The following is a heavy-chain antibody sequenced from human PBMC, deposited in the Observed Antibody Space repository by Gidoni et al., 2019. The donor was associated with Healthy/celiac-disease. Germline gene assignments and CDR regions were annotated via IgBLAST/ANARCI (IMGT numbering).Heavy chain of an antibody. Sequence: QVTLKESGPVLVKPTETLTLTCTVSGFSLSNASMGVSWIRQPPGKALEWLAHIFSNDEKSYSTSLKSRLTISKDTSKSQVVLTMTNMDPVDTATYYCARIQPFYYYDSSGYNWFDPWGQGTLVTVSS. V-gene: IGHV2-26*01. J-gene: IGHJ5*02. CDR2: IFSNDEK. CDR1: GFSLSNASMG. D-gene: IGHD3-22*01. CDR3: ARIQPFYYYDSSGYNWFDP.